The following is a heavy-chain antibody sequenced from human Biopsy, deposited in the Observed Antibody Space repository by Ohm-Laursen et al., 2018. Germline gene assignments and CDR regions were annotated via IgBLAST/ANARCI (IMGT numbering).Heavy chain of an antibody. D-gene: IGHD1-1*01. CDR1: GFTFADYA. J-gene: IGHJ6*02. CDR3: AKDVRVKVQLDGMDV. V-gene: IGHV3-9*01. Sequence: SLRLSCAASGFTFADYAMHWVRQAPGKGLEWVSGISWHSGSRGYADSVKGRFTISRDNAKKLPYLQMNSLRAEDTALYYCAKDVRVKVQLDGMDVWGQGTTVTVSS. CDR2: ISWHSGSR.